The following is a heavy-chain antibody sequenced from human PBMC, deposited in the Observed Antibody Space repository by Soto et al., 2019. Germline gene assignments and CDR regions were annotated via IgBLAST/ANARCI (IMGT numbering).Heavy chain of an antibody. V-gene: IGHV4-59*01. J-gene: IGHJ4*02. D-gene: IGHD1-26*01. CDR2: IYYSGST. CDR1: GGSISSYY. Sequence: SETLSLTCTVSGGSISSYYWSWIRQPPGKGLEWIGYIYYSGSTNYNPSLKSRVTLPVDTSKNQFSLKLSSVTAADTAVYYCARATWDYFDYWGQGTLVTVSS. CDR3: ARATWDYFDY.